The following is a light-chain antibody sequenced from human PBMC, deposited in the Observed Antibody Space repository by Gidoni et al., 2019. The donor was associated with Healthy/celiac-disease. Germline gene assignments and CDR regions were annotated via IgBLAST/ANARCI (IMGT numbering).Light chain of an antibody. J-gene: IGKJ1*01. V-gene: IGKV1-5*03. CDR3: QQYNSYRT. CDR2: KAS. Sequence: DIQMTQSPSTLSASVGDRVTITCRASQSISSWLAWYQQKPGKAPKLLTYKASSLESGGPSRFSGSGSGTEFTLTISSLQPDDFASYYCQQYNSYRTFGQGTKVEIK. CDR1: QSISSW.